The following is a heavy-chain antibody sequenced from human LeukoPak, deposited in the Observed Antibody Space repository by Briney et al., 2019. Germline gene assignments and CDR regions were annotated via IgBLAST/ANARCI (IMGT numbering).Heavy chain of an antibody. Sequence: PGGSLRLSCAASGFTFSYCSMNWVRQAPGKGLEWVSYISSSDYIYYGDSVKGRFTVSRDNAKNSLYLQMNSLRAEDTAVYFCARGSYGDYPGYWGQGTLVTVSS. CDR1: GFTFSYCS. V-gene: IGHV3-21*01. D-gene: IGHD4-17*01. J-gene: IGHJ4*02. CDR2: ISSSDYI. CDR3: ARGSYGDYPGY.